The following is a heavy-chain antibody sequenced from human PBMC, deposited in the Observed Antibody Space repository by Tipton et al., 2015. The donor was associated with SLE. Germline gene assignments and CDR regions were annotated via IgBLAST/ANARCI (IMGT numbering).Heavy chain of an antibody. D-gene: IGHD3-3*01. J-gene: IGHJ4*02. CDR2: INHSGSA. Sequence: LRLSCAVYGGSFSGYHWSWIRQPPGKGLEWIGEINHSGSATYNPSLKSRVTISLDTSKNQFSLKLRSVTAADTAVYYCARGGYDFWSGPGNYCGQGTLVTVSS. CDR1: GGSFSGYH. CDR3: ARGGYDFWSGPGNY. V-gene: IGHV4-34*01.